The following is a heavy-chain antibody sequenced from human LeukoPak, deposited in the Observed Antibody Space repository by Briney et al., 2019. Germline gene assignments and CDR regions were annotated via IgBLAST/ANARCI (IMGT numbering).Heavy chain of an antibody. CDR1: GFTFSSST. J-gene: IGHJ6*02. V-gene: IGHV3-7*01. D-gene: IGHD3-16*01. CDR2: MKEDGSQI. Sequence: GGSLRLSCAVSGFTFSSSTMTWVRQAPGKGLEWVASMKEDGSQIKYVDSVRGRFTISRDNAKNALYLQMNSLRAEDTAVYYCARDWGYYYYYGMDVWGQGTTVTVSS. CDR3: ARDWGYYYYYGMDV.